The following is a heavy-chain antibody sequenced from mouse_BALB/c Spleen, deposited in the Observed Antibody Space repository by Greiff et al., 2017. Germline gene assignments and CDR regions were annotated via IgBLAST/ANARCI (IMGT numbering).Heavy chain of an antibody. Sequence: EVQLQESGPELVKPGASVKIPCKASGYTFTDYNMDWVKQSHGKSLEWIGDINPNNGGTIYNQKFKGKATLTVDKSSSTAYMELRSLTSEDTAVYYCARWNYGSTYYAMDYWGQGTSVTVSS. CDR3: ARWNYGSTYYAMDY. D-gene: IGHD1-1*01. CDR1: GYTFTDYN. J-gene: IGHJ4*01. CDR2: INPNNGGT. V-gene: IGHV1-18*01.